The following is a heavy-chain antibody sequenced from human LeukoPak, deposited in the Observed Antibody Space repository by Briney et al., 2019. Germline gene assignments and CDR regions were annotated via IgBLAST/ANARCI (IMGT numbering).Heavy chain of an antibody. CDR3: ARAMILGYCSSGATCYPAGEFHN. J-gene: IGHJ4*02. V-gene: IGHV4-61*02. CDR1: GGSISSDDYY. CDR2: VYTSGST. Sequence: SETLSLTCTVSGGSISSDDYYWSWIRQPAGKGLEWIGRVYTSGSTNYNPSLRSRVTISVDTSKNQFSLKLSSVTAADTAVYYCARAMILGYCSSGATCYPAGEFHNWGQGTLVTVSS. D-gene: IGHD2-2*01.